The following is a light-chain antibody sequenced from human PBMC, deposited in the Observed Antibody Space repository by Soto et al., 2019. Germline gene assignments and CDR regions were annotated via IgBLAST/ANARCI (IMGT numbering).Light chain of an antibody. CDR2: SNN. Sequence: QSVLTQPPSASGTPGQRGTISCSGTSSDIGSNTVNWYQQLPGTAPKLLIYSNNQRPSGVPDRFSGSKSGTSASLAISGLQSEDEADYYCAAWDDSLTGQVFGGGTKLTVL. V-gene: IGLV1-44*01. CDR1: SSDIGSNT. J-gene: IGLJ2*01. CDR3: AAWDDSLTGQV.